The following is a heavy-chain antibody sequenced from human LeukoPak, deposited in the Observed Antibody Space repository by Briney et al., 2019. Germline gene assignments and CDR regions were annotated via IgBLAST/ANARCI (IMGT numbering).Heavy chain of an antibody. CDR3: VEHTHSGYDLSH. CDR2: MYYSGST. D-gene: IGHD5-12*01. J-gene: IGHJ4*02. Sequence: SETLSLTCTVSGGSISSSSPYYWGWIRQPPGKGLEWIGSMYYSGSTYYNPSLKSRVTIFVDTSKNQFSLKVRSVAAADTAVYYCVEHTHSGYDLSHWGQGTLVTVSS. CDR1: GGSISSSSPYY. V-gene: IGHV4-39*01.